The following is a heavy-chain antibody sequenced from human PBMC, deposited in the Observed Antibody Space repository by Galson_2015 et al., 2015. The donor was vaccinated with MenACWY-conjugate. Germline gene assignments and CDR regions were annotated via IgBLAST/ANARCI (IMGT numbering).Heavy chain of an antibody. J-gene: IGHJ4*02. D-gene: IGHD3-3*01. V-gene: IGHV3-30*02. CDR2: IRSDGNNQ. CDR3: AQWAGLTHDLWSGPFDN. Sequence: SLRLSCAASGFTFTNYGMHWVRQAPGKGLEWVAVIRSDGNNQYYVQSVKGRFTISRDNSKNMLYLQMNTLRPDDTAVYYCAQWAGLTHDLWSGPFDNWGQATLVTVSS. CDR1: GFTFTNYG.